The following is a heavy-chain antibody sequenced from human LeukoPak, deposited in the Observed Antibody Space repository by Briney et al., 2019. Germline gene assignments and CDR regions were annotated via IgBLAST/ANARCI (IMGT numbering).Heavy chain of an antibody. D-gene: IGHD6-13*01. CDR2: ISYDGSNK. V-gene: IGHV3-30*18. Sequence: GGSLRLSCAASGFTFSSYGMHWVRQAPGKGLEWVAVISYDGSNKYYADSVKGRFTFSRDNSKNTLYLQMNSLRAEDTAVYYCAKDHSSSWYYFDYWGQGTLVTVSS. CDR3: AKDHSSSWYYFDY. CDR1: GFTFSSYG. J-gene: IGHJ4*02.